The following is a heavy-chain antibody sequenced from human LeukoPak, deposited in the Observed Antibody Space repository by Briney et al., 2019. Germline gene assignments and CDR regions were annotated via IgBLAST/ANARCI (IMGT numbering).Heavy chain of an antibody. D-gene: IGHD4-23*01. V-gene: IGHV3-23*01. CDR3: AKRTSAVGYYFDY. Sequence: GGSLRLSCAASGFTFSSYAMSWVRQAPGKGLEWVSAISGSGSSTYYADSVKGRFTISRDNSKNTLYLQMNSLRAEDTAVYYCAKRTSAVGYYFDYWGQGTLVTVSS. CDR1: GFTFSSYA. J-gene: IGHJ4*02. CDR2: ISGSGSST.